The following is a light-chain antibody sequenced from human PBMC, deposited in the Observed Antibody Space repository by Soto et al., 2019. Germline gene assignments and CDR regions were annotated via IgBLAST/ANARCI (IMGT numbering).Light chain of an antibody. Sequence: EIVLTQSPGTLSLAPRERATLSCRASQSVGSKSLAWYQQKPGQAPRLVMYGASIRAAGVPDRFSGSGSGTAFTLSINRLEPEDFAVYSCLHYGTSRVTFGPGTKVEIK. J-gene: IGKJ3*01. V-gene: IGKV3-20*01. CDR2: GAS. CDR3: LHYGTSRVT. CDR1: QSVGSKS.